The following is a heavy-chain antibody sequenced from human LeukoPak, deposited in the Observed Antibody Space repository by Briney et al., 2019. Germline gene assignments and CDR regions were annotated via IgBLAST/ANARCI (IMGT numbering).Heavy chain of an antibody. J-gene: IGHJ3*02. V-gene: IGHV5-51*01. CDR2: IYPGDSDT. CDR3: ARVSRYSGYEGDAFDI. CDR1: GYTFTRSW. D-gene: IGHD5-12*01. Sequence: LGESLQISCQGSGYTFTRSWSGWVRQVPGKGLEGMGIIYPGDSDTRYGPSFQGQVTISVDKPTSAAHLQWSNLKASDTAMYYCARVSRYSGYEGDAFDIWGQGTTVTVSS.